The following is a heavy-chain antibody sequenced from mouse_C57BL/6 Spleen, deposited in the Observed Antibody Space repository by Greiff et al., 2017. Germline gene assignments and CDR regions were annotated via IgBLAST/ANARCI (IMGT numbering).Heavy chain of an antibody. CDR2: IYPSDSYT. V-gene: IGHV1-69*01. CDR3: GRLEGSCYPYFDY. D-gene: IGHD3-3*01. J-gene: IGHJ2*01. CDR1: GYTFTSYW. Sequence: QVQLQQPGAELVMPGASVKLSCKASGYTFTSYWMHWVKQRPGQGLEWIGEIYPSDSYTNYNQKFKGKSTLTVDKSSSTAYMQLSSLTSEDSAVYYCGRLEGSCYPYFDYWGQGTTLTVSS.